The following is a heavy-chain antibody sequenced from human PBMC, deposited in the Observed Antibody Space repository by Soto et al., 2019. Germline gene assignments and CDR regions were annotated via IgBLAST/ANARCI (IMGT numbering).Heavy chain of an antibody. Sequence: PAETLSLTCTVSGASITSSYWSWIRQSPGKGLECIAYIYHTGTTNYNPSLKSRVTISIDTPKIQFSLSLTSLTTADTAVYFCARGGNRYSNKASGVGGYDYWGQGTLVTVSS. J-gene: IGHJ4*02. V-gene: IGHV4-59*01. CDR1: GASITSSY. D-gene: IGHD5-12*01. CDR3: ARGGNRYSNKASGVGGYDY. CDR2: IYHTGTT.